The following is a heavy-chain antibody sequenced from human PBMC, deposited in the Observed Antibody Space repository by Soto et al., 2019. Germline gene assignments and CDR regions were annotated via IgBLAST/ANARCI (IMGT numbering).Heavy chain of an antibody. Sequence: EVQLVESGGVLVQPGGSLRLSCAASGFTFSVHTMNWVRQAPGTGLEWLSYIDRSSSTTYYADCVKGRFIISRDNAKNSVFLQMSSLRDEDTAVYYCARGGYSGGICYGMDVWGLGTTVTVSS. CDR1: GFTFSVHT. V-gene: IGHV3-48*02. D-gene: IGHD2-15*01. J-gene: IGHJ6*02. CDR2: IDRSSSTT. CDR3: ARGGYSGGICYGMDV.